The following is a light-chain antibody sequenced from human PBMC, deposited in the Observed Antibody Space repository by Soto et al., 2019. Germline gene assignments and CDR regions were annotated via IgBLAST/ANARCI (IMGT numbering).Light chain of an antibody. J-gene: IGKJ5*01. Sequence: EVVLTQSPATLPLSPGERATLSCRASQSVRTYLAWYQQKPGQVPRLLIHDASSRATGIPARFSGSGSGTDFTLTISSLEPEDFAVYYCQQRTNWPSSTFGQGTRLEI. V-gene: IGKV3-11*01. CDR1: QSVRTY. CDR3: QQRTNWPSST. CDR2: DAS.